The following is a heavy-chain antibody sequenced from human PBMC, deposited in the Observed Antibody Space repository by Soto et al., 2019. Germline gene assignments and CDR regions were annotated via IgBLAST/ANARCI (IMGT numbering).Heavy chain of an antibody. Sequence: SETLSLTCTVSGGSISSGGYYWSWIRQHPGKGLEWIGYIYYSGSTYYNPSLKSRVTISVDTSKNQFSLKLSSVTAADTAVYYCARVFSDSSSFFDPWGQGTLIT. D-gene: IGHD6-13*01. J-gene: IGHJ5*02. CDR3: ARVFSDSSSFFDP. V-gene: IGHV4-31*03. CDR1: GGSISSGGYY. CDR2: IYYSGST.